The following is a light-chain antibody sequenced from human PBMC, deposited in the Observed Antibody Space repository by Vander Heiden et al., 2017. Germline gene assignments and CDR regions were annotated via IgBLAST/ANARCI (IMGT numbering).Light chain of an antibody. V-gene: IGKV3-15*01. CDR2: GAS. CDR3: QQYNNWPLT. J-gene: IGKJ4*01. Sequence: EIVMTQSPDTLSVSPGERATLSCRASQSVSSNLAWYQQKPGQPPRLLIYGASIRATGIPARFSGSGSGTEFTLSISSLQSEDFAVYYCQQYNNWPLTFGGGTKVEIK. CDR1: QSVSSN.